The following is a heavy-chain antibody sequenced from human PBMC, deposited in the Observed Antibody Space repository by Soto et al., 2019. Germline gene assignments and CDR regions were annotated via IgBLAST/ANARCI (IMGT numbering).Heavy chain of an antibody. V-gene: IGHV3-74*01. CDR1: RFYLRKLW. J-gene: IGHJ4*02. Sequence: GGALRLSRAAPRFYLRKLWMPLGRPAPGKGLVWVSRINSDASSTSYADSVMGRFTISRDNANNTLYLQMNSLRAEDTAVYYCARVKVVGGTDFAYWGQGTLVTVSS. CDR3: ARVKVVGGTDFAY. CDR2: INSDASST. D-gene: IGHD1-26*01.